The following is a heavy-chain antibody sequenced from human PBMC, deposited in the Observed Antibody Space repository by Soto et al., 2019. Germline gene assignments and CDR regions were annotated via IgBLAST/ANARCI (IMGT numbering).Heavy chain of an antibody. CDR2: INMDGSST. D-gene: IGHD2-2*01. V-gene: IGHV3-74*01. CDR3: ARGPRGLYHHDY. Sequence: EVQLVESGGGLVQPGGSLRLSCAASGFTFSDDWMHWVRQAAGKGLVWVSRINMDGSSTNYADSVKGRFTISRDNAKNTLYLQMNSLRVDDTAVYYCARGPRGLYHHDYRGQGALVTVSS. CDR1: GFTFSDDW. J-gene: IGHJ4*02.